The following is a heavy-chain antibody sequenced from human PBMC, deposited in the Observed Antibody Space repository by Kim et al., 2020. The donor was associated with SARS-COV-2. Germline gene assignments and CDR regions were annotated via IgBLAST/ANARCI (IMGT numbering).Heavy chain of an antibody. V-gene: IGHV3-74*01. CDR2: INRDGTIT. Sequence: GGSLRLSCAASGFTFSNYWMTWVRQVPGKGLVWVSNINRDGTITNYADSVKGRFTMSRDNAKNTVYLQMNSLTAEDTAVYYCLSISLGWGQGTMVTVSS. J-gene: IGHJ3*01. D-gene: IGHD3-16*01. CDR1: GFTFSNYW. CDR3: LSISLG.